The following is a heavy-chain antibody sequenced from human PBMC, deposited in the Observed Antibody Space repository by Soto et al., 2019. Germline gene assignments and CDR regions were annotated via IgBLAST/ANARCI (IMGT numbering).Heavy chain of an antibody. CDR3: ARGGFWSGYSHFDY. Sequence: SETLSLTCAVSGGSISRGGYSLSWIRQPPGKGLEWIGYIYHSGSTYYNPSLKSRVTISVDRSKNQFSLKLSSVTAADTAVYYCARGGFWSGYSHFDYWGQGTLVTVSS. CDR1: GGSISRGGYS. J-gene: IGHJ4*02. D-gene: IGHD3-3*01. CDR2: IYHSGST. V-gene: IGHV4-30-2*01.